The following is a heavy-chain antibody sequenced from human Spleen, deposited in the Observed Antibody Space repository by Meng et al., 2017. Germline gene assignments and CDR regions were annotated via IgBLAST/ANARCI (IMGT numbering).Heavy chain of an antibody. CDR3: ARGHYDALTGYYICHFDN. V-gene: IGHV4-59*01. Sequence: SETLSLTCSVSGDSFTSYYWSWVRQPPGKGLEWIGYVYYGGNTNYNPSLKSRVTMTLDTSKSQYSLKLRSVTAEDTAVYYCARGHYDALTGYYICHFDNWGQGTLVTVSS. CDR1: GDSFTSYY. D-gene: IGHD3-9*01. CDR2: VYYGGNT. J-gene: IGHJ4*02.